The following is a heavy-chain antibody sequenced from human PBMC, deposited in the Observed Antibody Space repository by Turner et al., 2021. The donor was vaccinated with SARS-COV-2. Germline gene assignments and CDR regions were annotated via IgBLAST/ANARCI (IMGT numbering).Heavy chain of an antibody. Sequence: QVQLVESGGGVVQPGRSLRLSCAASGFTFSSYGMHWVRQAPGKGLEWVAVIWYDGSNKYYADSVKGRFTISRDNSKNTLYLQMNSLRAEDTAVYYCANFGDAFDIWGQGTMVTISS. V-gene: IGHV3-33*06. CDR1: GFTFSSYG. CDR3: ANFGDAFDI. CDR2: IWYDGSNK. D-gene: IGHD3-3*01. J-gene: IGHJ3*02.